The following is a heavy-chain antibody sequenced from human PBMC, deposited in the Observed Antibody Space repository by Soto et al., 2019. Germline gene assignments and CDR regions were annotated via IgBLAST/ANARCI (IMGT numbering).Heavy chain of an antibody. CDR1: GFTFSNYW. Sequence: GGSLRLSCAASGFTFSNYWMSWVRQAPGKGLEWVANIKQDGSEKYYVDSVKGRFTISRDNAKNSLYLQMNSLRAEDTAVYYCARQVGDMTGTISAAFNIWGQGTMVTVSS. V-gene: IGHV3-7*03. D-gene: IGHD1-7*01. CDR2: IKQDGSEK. CDR3: ARQVGDMTGTISAAFNI. J-gene: IGHJ3*02.